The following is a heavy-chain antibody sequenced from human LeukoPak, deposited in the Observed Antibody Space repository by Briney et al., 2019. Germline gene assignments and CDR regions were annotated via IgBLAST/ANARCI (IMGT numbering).Heavy chain of an antibody. CDR3: AKEAGNYYDSSGYYDYFDY. Sequence: GGSLRLSCAASGFTFSNYAVSWVRQAPGKGLEWVSAISGRGDNTYYADSVRGRFTISRDNSKNTLYLQMDSLRAEDTAVYYCAKEAGNYYDSSGYYDYFDYWGQGTLVTVSS. V-gene: IGHV3-23*01. CDR1: GFTFSNYA. D-gene: IGHD3-22*01. CDR2: ISGRGDNT. J-gene: IGHJ4*02.